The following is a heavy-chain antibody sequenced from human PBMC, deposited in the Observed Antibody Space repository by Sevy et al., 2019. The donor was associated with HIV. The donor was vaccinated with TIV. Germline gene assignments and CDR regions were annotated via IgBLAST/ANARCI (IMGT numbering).Heavy chain of an antibody. J-gene: IGHJ4*02. CDR2: LNPGNGNT. CDR1: GYTFNTFT. V-gene: IGHV1-3*01. D-gene: IGHD3-16*01. CDR3: ARDPYARRGFDY. Sequence: VKVSCKASGYTFNTFTIHWLRQAPGQSLVWMGWLNPGNGNTKSAQHFRGRVTITRDTSARTAYLELTGLTSEDTAVYFCARDPYARRGFDYWGQGTLVTVSS.